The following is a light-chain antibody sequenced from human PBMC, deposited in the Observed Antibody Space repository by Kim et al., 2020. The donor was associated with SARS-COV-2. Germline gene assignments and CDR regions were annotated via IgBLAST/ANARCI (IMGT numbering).Light chain of an antibody. J-gene: IGLJ2*01. CDR2: EVT. V-gene: IGLV2-8*01. CDR3: SSYAGSNNLV. CDR1: SSDVGGYNY. Sequence: QSALTQPPSASGSPGQSVTISCTGTSSDVGGYNYVSWYQQHPGKAPKVMIYEVTKRPSRVPDRFSGSKSGNTASLTVSDLQAEDEADYYCSSYAGSNNLVFGGGTQLTVL.